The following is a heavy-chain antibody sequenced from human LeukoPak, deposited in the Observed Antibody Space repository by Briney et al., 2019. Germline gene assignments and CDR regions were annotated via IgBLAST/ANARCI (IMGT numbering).Heavy chain of an antibody. CDR1: GYSFTSYW. CDR3: ARLRSLYRSLSGHFDY. Sequence: GESLKISCKGSGYSFTSYWIGWVRQMPGKGLEWMGITYPGDSDTRYSPSFQGQVTISADKSINTADLQWSSLKASDTAMYYCARLRSLYRSLSGHFDYWGQGALVTVSS. V-gene: IGHV5-51*01. CDR2: TYPGDSDT. D-gene: IGHD6-6*01. J-gene: IGHJ4*02.